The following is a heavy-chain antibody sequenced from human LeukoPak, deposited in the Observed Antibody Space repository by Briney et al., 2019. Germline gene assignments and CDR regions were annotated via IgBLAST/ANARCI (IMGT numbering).Heavy chain of an antibody. J-gene: IGHJ4*02. CDR2: IKQDGGEK. CDR1: EYTFSSYW. CDR3: ARDAFGY. V-gene: IGHV3-7*01. Sequence: PGGSLRLSCAASEYTFSSYWMSWVRQAPGKGLEWVANIKQDGGEKYYLDSVKGRFTISRDNSKNTLYLQMNSLRAEDTAVYYCARDAFGYWGQGTLVTVSS.